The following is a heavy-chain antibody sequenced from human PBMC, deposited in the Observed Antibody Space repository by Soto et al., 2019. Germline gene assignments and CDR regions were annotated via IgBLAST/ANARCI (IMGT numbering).Heavy chain of an antibody. CDR1: GFTFSSYG. V-gene: IGHV3-33*01. D-gene: IGHD2-2*01. CDR2: IWYDGSNK. CDR3: ARDEEDIVVVPDALSSYAFDI. J-gene: IGHJ3*02. Sequence: QVQLVESGGGVVQPGRSLRLSCAASGFTFSSYGMHWVRQAPGKGLEWVAVIWYDGSNKYYADSVKGRFTISRDNSKNTLYLQMNSLRAEDTAVYYCARDEEDIVVVPDALSSYAFDIWGQGTMVTVSS.